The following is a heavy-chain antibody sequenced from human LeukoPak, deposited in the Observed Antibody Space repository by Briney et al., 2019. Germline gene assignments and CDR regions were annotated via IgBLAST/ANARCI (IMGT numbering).Heavy chain of an antibody. CDR3: ARDGRYSSGWDAFDI. Sequence: GGSLRLSCAASGFTFSSYSMNWVRQAPGKGLEWVSSISSSSSYIYYADSVKGRFTISRDNAKNSLYLQMNSLRAEDTAVYYCARDGRYSSGWDAFDIWGQGTMVTVSS. V-gene: IGHV3-21*01. CDR1: GFTFSSYS. J-gene: IGHJ3*02. D-gene: IGHD6-19*01. CDR2: ISSSSSYI.